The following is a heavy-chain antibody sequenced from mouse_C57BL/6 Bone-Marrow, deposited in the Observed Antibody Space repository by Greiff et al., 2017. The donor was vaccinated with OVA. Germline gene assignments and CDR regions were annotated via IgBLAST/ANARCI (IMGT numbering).Heavy chain of an antibody. CDR3: AKEGVYFEV. V-gene: IGHV1-59*01. CDR2: IDPSDSYT. J-gene: IGHJ1*03. Sequence: VQLKQPGAELVRPGTSVKLSCTASGYTFTSYWMHWVKQRPGQGLEWIGVIDPSDSYTNYNQKFKGKATLTVDTSSRTAYMQRSSLTSKDSAVYYCAKEGVYFEVWGTGTTVTVSS. CDR1: GYTFTSYW.